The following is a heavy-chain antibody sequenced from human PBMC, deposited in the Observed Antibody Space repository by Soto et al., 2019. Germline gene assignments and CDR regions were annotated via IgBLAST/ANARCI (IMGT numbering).Heavy chain of an antibody. Sequence: SETLSLTCAVYGGSFSGFYWSWIRQPPGKGLEWIGEINHSGTTNSNPSLKSRVTISVDTSKNQFSLKLSSVTAADTAIYYCARDEGGWNSIEGGFVKFILDYWGQGSVVTVS. J-gene: IGHJ4*02. D-gene: IGHD1-7*01. V-gene: IGHV4-34*01. CDR3: ARDEGGWNSIEGGFVKFILDY. CDR2: INHSGTT. CDR1: GGSFSGFY.